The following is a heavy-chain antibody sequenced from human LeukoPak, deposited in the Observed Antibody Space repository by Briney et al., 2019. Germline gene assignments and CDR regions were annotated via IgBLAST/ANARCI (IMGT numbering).Heavy chain of an antibody. V-gene: IGHV3-30*03. J-gene: IGHJ1*01. CDR2: ISYDGSNK. CDR1: GFTFSSYG. CDR3: AVNYYDSSGYPTAYFQH. D-gene: IGHD3-22*01. Sequence: GRSLRLSCAASGFTFSSYGMHWVRQAPGKGLEWVAVISYDGSNKYYADSVKGRFTISRDNSKNTLYLQMNSLRAEDTAVYYCAVNYYDSSGYPTAYFQHWGQGTLVTVSS.